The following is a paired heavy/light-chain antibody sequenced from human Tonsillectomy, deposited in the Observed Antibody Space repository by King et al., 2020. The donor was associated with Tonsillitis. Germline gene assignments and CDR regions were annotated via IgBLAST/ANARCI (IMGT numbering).Light chain of an antibody. J-gene: IGKJ4*01. V-gene: IGKV3-15*01. CDR3: QQYSNWPPLT. CDR2: GAS. CDR1: QSVSSN. Sequence: EIMLTQSPATLSVSPGDRATLSCRATQSVSSNLAWYQQKPGQAPRLLIYGASTRATGIPDRFSGSGSGAEFTLTISSLQSEDFAVYYCQQYSNWPPLTFGGGTKVEI.
Heavy chain of an antibody. CDR2: IIPISGTT. D-gene: IGHD2-21*02. V-gene: IGHV1-69*01. J-gene: IGHJ4*02. CDR3: ARDLHCGGDCYFDY. Sequence: QVQLLQSGAEVKKPGSSVRVSCKASGGSFRNYAFTWVRQAPGQGLEWMGGIIPISGTTKYARKFQGRVTVSADDSTSTTYMELSSLRSEDTAIYYCARDLHCGGDCYFDYWGQGTLVTVSS. CDR1: GGSFRNYA.